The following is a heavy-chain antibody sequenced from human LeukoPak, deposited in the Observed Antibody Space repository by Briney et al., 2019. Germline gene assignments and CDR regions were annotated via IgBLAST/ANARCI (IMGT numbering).Heavy chain of an antibody. CDR3: ARDPNRYYYGSGSYFDY. CDR1: GYTFTSYG. D-gene: IGHD3-10*01. V-gene: IGHV1-18*01. Sequence: GASVKVSCKASGYTFTSYGISWVRQAPGQGLEWLGWISAYNGNTNYAQKLQGRVTMTTDTSTSTAYMALRSLRSDDTAVYYCARDPNRYYYGSGSYFDYWGQGTLVTVSS. CDR2: ISAYNGNT. J-gene: IGHJ4*02.